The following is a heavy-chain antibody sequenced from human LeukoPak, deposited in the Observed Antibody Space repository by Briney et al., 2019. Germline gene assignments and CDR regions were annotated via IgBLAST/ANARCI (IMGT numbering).Heavy chain of an antibody. J-gene: IGHJ4*02. CDR3: ARTPYYYDRGVPDY. D-gene: IGHD3-10*02. Sequence: TLSLTWSLWGHSINIGGYFGPWGRQPPGKGVDWIEYIYHSGSTYYNASLKSRVTISVDRSKNQFSLKLSSVTAADTAVYYCARTPYYYDRGVPDYWGQGTLVTVSS. V-gene: IGHV4-30-2*01. CDR1: GHSINIGGYF. CDR2: IYHSGST.